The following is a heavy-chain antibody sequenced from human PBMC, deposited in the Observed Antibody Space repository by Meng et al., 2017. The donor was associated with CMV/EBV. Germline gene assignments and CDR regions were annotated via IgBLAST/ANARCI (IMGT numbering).Heavy chain of an antibody. Sequence: GGSLRLSCAASGFTFSSYEMNWVRQAPGEGLEWVSYISSSGSTIYYADSVKGRFTICRDNAKNSLYLQMNSLIAEDTAVYYCARVRYYGSGSYTYYYYGMDVWGQGTTVTVSS. V-gene: IGHV3-48*03. CDR3: ARVRYYGSGSYTYYYYGMDV. J-gene: IGHJ6*02. CDR1: GFTFSSYE. D-gene: IGHD3-10*01. CDR2: ISSSGSTI.